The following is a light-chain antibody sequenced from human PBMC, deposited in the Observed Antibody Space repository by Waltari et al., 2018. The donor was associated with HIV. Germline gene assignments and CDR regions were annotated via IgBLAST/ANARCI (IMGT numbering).Light chain of an antibody. V-gene: IGKV3-20*01. CDR2: GAS. CDR1: QTVPSNY. J-gene: IGKJ2*01. CDR3: HQYGTSPQT. Sequence: EIVLTQSPRTLSLSPGERATLSCRASQTVPSNYLAWYQMKPCQAPRLLSNGASIRATGVPDKFSGSGSGTDFTLTIGRLQPEDFAVYYCHQYGTSPQTFGQGSKVEIK.